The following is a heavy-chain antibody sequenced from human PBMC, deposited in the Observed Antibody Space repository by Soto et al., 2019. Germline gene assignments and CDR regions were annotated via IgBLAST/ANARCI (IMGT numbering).Heavy chain of an antibody. V-gene: IGHV5-10-1*01. J-gene: IGHJ6*02. Sequence: PGESLKISCKGSGYSFTSYWISWVRQMPGKGLEWMGRIDPSDSYTNYSPSFQGHVTISADKSISTAYLQWSSLKASDTAMYYCARRPADYGDYSTYYYGIDVWGQGTTVTVSS. CDR3: ARRPADYGDYSTYYYGIDV. CDR2: IDPSDSYT. CDR1: GYSFTSYW. D-gene: IGHD4-17*01.